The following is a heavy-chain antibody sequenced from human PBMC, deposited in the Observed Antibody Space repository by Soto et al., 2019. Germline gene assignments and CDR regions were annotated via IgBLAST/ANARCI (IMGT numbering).Heavy chain of an antibody. Sequence: QEQLVESGGGLVKPGGSLRLSCAASGFTFSDAYMSWIRQAQGTGLEGVSYISHTSHYMKYSDSGEGRFTVSRDNAKNSLYLHMNSLRAEDTAVYYCAKTVGLGPGGHFTLWGRGTRVIVSS. CDR3: AKTVGLGPGGHFTL. CDR2: ISHTSHYM. CDR1: GFTFSDAY. J-gene: IGHJ2*01. D-gene: IGHD1-26*01. V-gene: IGHV3-11*05.